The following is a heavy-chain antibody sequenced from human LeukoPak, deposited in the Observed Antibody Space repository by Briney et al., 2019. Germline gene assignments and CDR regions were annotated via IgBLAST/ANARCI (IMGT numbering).Heavy chain of an antibody. V-gene: IGHV1-46*01. CDR3: ARGGTWLSHHYTSGKDY. CDR1: GYTFTSYY. J-gene: IGHJ4*02. CDR2: INPSGGST. D-gene: IGHD6-19*01. Sequence: ASVKVSCKASGYTFTSYYIHWVRQAPGQGLEWMGIINPSGGSTSYAQKFQGRVIMTRDTSTSTVYMELSSLRSEDTAVYYCARGGTWLSHHYTSGKDYWGQGTLVTVSS.